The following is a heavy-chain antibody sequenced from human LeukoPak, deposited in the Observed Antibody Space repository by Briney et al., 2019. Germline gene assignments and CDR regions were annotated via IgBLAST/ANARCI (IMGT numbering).Heavy chain of an antibody. D-gene: IGHD3-3*01. CDR2: INSDGSGT. CDR1: GFTFSSYW. V-gene: IGHV3-74*01. Sequence: PGGSLRLSCAASGFTFSSYWMHWVRQAPGKGLVRVSRINSDGSGTSYADSVTGRFTISRDNAKNTLYLQMNSLRAEDTAVYYCAREPTTIFGVVDRYGMDVWGQGTSVTVSS. J-gene: IGHJ6*02. CDR3: AREPTTIFGVVDRYGMDV.